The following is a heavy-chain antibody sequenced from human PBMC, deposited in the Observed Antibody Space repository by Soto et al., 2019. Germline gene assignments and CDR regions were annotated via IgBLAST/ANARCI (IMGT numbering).Heavy chain of an antibody. CDR3: AEGRGGKTVANFGMDV. CDR1: GDSVSNDY. CDR2: ITPFGGAT. Sequence: ASVKVSCKASGDSVSNDYLHWVRQAPGQGFEWLGVITPFGGATAYAQRVKGRVTVTMDQSATASYLELSSLRSDDTAVYYCAEGRGGKTVANFGMDVWGQGVTVTVA. V-gene: IGHV1-46*01. J-gene: IGHJ6*02. D-gene: IGHD3-16*01.